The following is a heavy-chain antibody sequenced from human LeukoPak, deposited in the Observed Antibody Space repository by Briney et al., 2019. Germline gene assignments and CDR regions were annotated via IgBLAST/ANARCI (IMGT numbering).Heavy chain of an antibody. V-gene: IGHV2-5*02. J-gene: IGHJ4*02. CDR3: AHGPPLGVGATLFDY. CDR1: GFSLSTSGVG. CDR2: IYWDDDK. D-gene: IGHD1-26*01. Sequence: ESGPTLVKPTQTLTLTCTFSGFSLSTSGVGVGWIRQPPGKALEWLALIYWDDDKRYSPSLKSRLTITKDTSKNQVVLTVTNMDPVDTATYYCAHGPPLGVGATLFDYWGQGTLVTVSS.